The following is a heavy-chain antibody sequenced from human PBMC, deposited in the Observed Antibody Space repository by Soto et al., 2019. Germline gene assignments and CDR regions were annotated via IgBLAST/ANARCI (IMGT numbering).Heavy chain of an antibody. Sequence: GGSLRLSCAASGFTFSSYSMNWVRQAPGKGLEWVSYISSSRSTISYADSVKGRLTISRDSAKNSLYLQMNSLRVEDTAVYYCARDGGAFDIWGQGTMVTVSS. CDR3: ARDGGAFDI. D-gene: IGHD3-3*01. CDR2: ISSSRSTI. J-gene: IGHJ3*02. V-gene: IGHV3-48*01. CDR1: GFTFSSYS.